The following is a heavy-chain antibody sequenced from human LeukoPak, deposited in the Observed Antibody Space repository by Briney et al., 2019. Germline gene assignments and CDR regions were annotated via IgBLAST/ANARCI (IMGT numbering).Heavy chain of an antibody. CDR2: ISAYNGNT. CDR1: GCTFTSYG. CDR3: ARDYYDSSGYRYFDL. V-gene: IGHV1-18*01. Sequence: ASVKVSCKASGCTFTSYGISWVRQAPGQGLEWMGWISAYNGNTNYAQKLQGRVTMTTDTSTSTAYMELRSLRSDDTAVYYCARDYYDSSGYRYFDLWGRGTLVTVSS. D-gene: IGHD3-22*01. J-gene: IGHJ2*01.